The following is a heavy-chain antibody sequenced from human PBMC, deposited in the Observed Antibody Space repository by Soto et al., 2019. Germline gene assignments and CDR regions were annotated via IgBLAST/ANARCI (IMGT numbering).Heavy chain of an antibody. CDR3: ARLPHYDSSGYYYFDY. Sequence: GGSLRLSCAASGFTFSSYAMSWVRQAPGKGLEWVSAISGSGGSTYYADSVKGRFTISRDNSKNTLYLQMNSLRAEDTAVYYCARLPHYDSSGYYYFDYWGQGTLVTVSS. D-gene: IGHD3-22*01. CDR1: GFTFSSYA. V-gene: IGHV3-23*01. J-gene: IGHJ4*02. CDR2: ISGSGGST.